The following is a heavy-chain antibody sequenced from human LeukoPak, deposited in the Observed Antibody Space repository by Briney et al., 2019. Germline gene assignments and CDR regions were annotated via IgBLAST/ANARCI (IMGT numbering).Heavy chain of an antibody. CDR2: ISYDGSNK. Sequence: PGGSLRLSCAASGFTFSGYPIHWVRQAPGKGLEWVAVISYDGSNKYYADSVKGRFTISRDNSKNTLYLQMNSLRAEDTAVYYCARVWIVVVITGALDYWGQGTLVTVSS. CDR3: ARVWIVVVITGALDY. D-gene: IGHD3-22*01. CDR1: GFTFSGYP. J-gene: IGHJ4*02. V-gene: IGHV3-30-3*01.